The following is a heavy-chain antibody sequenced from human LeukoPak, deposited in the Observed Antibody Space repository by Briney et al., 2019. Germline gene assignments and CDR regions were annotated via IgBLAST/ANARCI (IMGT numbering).Heavy chain of an antibody. V-gene: IGHV3-11*01. CDR3: ARARYDFWSGYPDY. CDR2: ISSSGSTI. Sequence: GGSLRLSCAASGFTFSDYYMSWIRQAPGKGLEWVSYISSSGSTIYYADSVKGRFTTSRDNAKNSLYLQMNSLRAEDTAVYYCARARYDFWSGYPDYWGQGTLVTVSS. D-gene: IGHD3-3*01. CDR1: GFTFSDYY. J-gene: IGHJ4*02.